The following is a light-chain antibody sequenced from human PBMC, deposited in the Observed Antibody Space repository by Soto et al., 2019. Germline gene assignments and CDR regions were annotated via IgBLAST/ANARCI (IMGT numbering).Light chain of an antibody. V-gene: IGKV3-15*01. Sequence: IVMTQSPATLSVSPGERATLPCRASQSVSSKVAWYQQKPGQAPRLLIYGASTRATGIPARFSGSGSGTEFTLTISSLQSEDFAVYYCQQYNNWLTFGGGTKVDIK. CDR3: QQYNNWLT. J-gene: IGKJ4*01. CDR1: QSVSSK. CDR2: GAS.